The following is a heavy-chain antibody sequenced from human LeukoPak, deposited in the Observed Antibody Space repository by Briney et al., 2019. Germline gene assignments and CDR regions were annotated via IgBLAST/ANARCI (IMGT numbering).Heavy chain of an antibody. CDR3: AREVSGMYFDL. Sequence: PSETLSLTCTVSGGSISSGGYYWSWIRQHPGKGLEWIGYIYYSGSTYYNPFLKSRVTISVDTSKNQFSLKLSSVTAADTAVYYCAREVSGMYFDLWGRGTLVTVSS. CDR2: IYYSGST. D-gene: IGHD3-10*01. CDR1: GGSISSGGYY. J-gene: IGHJ2*01. V-gene: IGHV4-31*03.